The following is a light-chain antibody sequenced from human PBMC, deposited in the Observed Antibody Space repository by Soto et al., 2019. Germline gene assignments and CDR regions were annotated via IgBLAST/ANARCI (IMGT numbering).Light chain of an antibody. J-gene: IGKJ3*01. V-gene: IGKV1-33*01. Sequence: DIQLTQSPSSLSASVGDRVTITCQASQDISNHLNWYQQKPGKAPNLLVYDASDLETGVPQRFSGGGSGTFFSFTINSLQPEDIATYYCQKHDGVPLFGPGTKVEIK. CDR1: QDISNH. CDR3: QKHDGVPL. CDR2: DAS.